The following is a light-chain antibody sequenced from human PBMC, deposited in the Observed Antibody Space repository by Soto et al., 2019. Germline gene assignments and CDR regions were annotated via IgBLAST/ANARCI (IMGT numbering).Light chain of an antibody. V-gene: IGKV1-39*01. J-gene: IGKJ2*01. CDR1: QTISSY. CDR2: AAS. Sequence: DSQMTQSPSSLSSSVGDRDPIPCRASQTISSYLNWYQQKPGKTPKLLIYAASSLQSGVPSRFSGSGSGTDFTLTISSLQPEDFATYYCQQSHSIPYTVGQGTKLEIK. CDR3: QQSHSIPYT.